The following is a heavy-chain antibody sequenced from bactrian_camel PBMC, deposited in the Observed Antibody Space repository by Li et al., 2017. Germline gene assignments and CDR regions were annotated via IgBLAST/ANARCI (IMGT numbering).Heavy chain of an antibody. Sequence: HVQLVESGGGSVEAGGSLRLSCVVSGDTHDRRCVGWFRQTPGKEREGVASIHRDGSTSYADSVKGRFTISKDYAKNILYLQMDSLKPEDTAMYYCAAGLRPQTSTISARGCSWNYWGKGTQVTVS. CDR3: AAGLRPQTSTISARGCSWNY. CDR2: IHRDGST. CDR1: GDTHDRRC. D-gene: IGHD5*01. V-gene: IGHV3S1*01. J-gene: IGHJ4*01.